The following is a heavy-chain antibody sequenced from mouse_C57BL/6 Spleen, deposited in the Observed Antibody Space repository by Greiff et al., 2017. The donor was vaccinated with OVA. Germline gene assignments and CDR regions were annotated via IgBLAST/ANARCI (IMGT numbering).Heavy chain of an antibody. CDR3: AREYYYGYDGAMDY. J-gene: IGHJ4*01. CDR2: INPNYGTT. Sequence: EVQLQQSGPELVKPGASVKISCKASGYSFTDYNMNWVKQSTGKSLEWIGVINPNYGTTSYNQKFKGKATLTVDQSSSTAYMQLNSLTSEDSAVYYCAREYYYGYDGAMDYWGQGTSVTVSS. V-gene: IGHV1-39*01. CDR1: GYSFTDYN. D-gene: IGHD2-2*01.